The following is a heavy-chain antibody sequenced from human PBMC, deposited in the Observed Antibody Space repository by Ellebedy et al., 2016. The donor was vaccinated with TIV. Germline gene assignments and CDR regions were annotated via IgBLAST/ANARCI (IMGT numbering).Heavy chain of an antibody. CDR2: ISGSGGST. V-gene: IGHV3-23*01. CDR1: GFTFSSYA. J-gene: IGHJ4*02. Sequence: PGGSLRLSCAASGFTFSSYAMSWVRQAPGKGLEWVSAISGSGGSTYYADSVKGRFTISRDNSKNTLYLQMNSLRAEDTAVYYCAQPPDDYGDYFDYWGQGTLVTVSS. CDR3: AQPPDDYGDYFDY. D-gene: IGHD4-17*01.